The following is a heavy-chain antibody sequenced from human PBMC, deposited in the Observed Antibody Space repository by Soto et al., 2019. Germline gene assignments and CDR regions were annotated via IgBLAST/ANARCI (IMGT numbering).Heavy chain of an antibody. J-gene: IGHJ4*02. D-gene: IGHD3-16*01. CDR1: GGTFSSYA. CDR2: IIPIFGTA. CDR3: ARSGVTTYYDYVWGSPNVDY. V-gene: IGHV1-69*01. Sequence: QVQLVQSGAEVKKPGSSVKVSCKASGGTFSSYAISWVRQAPGQGLEWMGGIIPIFGTANYAQKFQGRVTITADESTSTAYMERSSLRSEDTAVYYCARSGVTTYYDYVWGSPNVDYWGQGTLVTVSS.